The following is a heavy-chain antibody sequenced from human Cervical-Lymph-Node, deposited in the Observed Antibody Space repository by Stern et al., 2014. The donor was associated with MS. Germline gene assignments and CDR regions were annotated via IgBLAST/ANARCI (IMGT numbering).Heavy chain of an antibody. CDR2: IYHSGST. V-gene: IGHV4-4*02. Sequence: LQLEESGPGLVKPSGTLSLTCAVSGGSISSSNWWSWVRQPPGKGLVWIGEIYHSGSTNYNPSLKSRVTISVDKSKNQFSLKLSSVTAADTAVYYCARVIDGYNPYYFDYWGQGTLVTVSS. CDR3: ARVIDGYNPYYFDY. D-gene: IGHD5-24*01. CDR1: GGSISSSNW. J-gene: IGHJ4*02.